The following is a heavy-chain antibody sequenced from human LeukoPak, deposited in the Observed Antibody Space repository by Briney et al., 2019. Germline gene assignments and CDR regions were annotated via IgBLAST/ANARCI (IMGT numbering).Heavy chain of an antibody. CDR1: GFTFSTYS. CDR2: IRSRDRTI. D-gene: IGHD7-27*01. V-gene: IGHV3-48*01. Sequence: GSLRLSCAASGFTFSTYSINWVRQAPGKGLEWVSYIRSRDRTIYYADSVKGRFTISTDNAENSLYLQMNSLRTEDTAVYYCARDHRWGFDYWGQGTLVTVSS. CDR3: ARDHRWGFDY. J-gene: IGHJ4*02.